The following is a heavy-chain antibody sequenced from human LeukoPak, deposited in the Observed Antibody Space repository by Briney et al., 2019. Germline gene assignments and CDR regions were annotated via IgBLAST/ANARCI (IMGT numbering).Heavy chain of an antibody. V-gene: IGHV4-38-2*02. CDR1: GGSISSYY. CDR3: ARGIAVAGIYNDY. J-gene: IGHJ4*02. D-gene: IGHD6-19*01. CDR2: IYHSGNT. Sequence: SETLPLTCTVSGGSISSYYWSWIRQPPGKGLEWIGSIYHSGNTYYTPSLKSRVTISVDTSKNQFSLKLSSVTAADTAVYFCARGIAVAGIYNDYWGQGTLVTVSS.